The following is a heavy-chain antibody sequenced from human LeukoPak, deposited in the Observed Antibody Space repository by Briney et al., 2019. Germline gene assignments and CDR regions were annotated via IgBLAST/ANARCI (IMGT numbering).Heavy chain of an antibody. CDR2: ITPNNGGP. Sequence: ASVKVSCKASGYTFTGYYMHWLRQAPGQGLEWMGWITPNNGGPNYAQKFRGRVTMTRDTYISKAYIDPRRLTDNGRDVCYFARGQGYSGNWGPSFDPGGEGTLVSVSS. J-gene: IGHJ5*02. D-gene: IGHD5-12*01. V-gene: IGHV1-2*02. CDR3: ARGQGYSGNWGPSFDP. CDR1: GYTFTGYY.